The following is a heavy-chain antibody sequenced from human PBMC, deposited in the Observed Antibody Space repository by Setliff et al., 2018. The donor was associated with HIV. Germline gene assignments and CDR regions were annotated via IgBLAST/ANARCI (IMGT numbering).Heavy chain of an antibody. V-gene: IGHV4-39*07. CDR2: INYSGTT. J-gene: IGHJ4*02. Sequence: SETLSLTCTISGGSISAESYSWAWIRQPPGKGLEWIGAINYSGTTYYNPALQSRVTMAVDTSKNQLSLKLTSMTAADTAVYYCARDPHYFDRSGYYSYFYFDFWGQGTLVTVSS. CDR1: GGSISAESYS. CDR3: ARDPHYFDRSGYYSYFYFDF. D-gene: IGHD3-22*01.